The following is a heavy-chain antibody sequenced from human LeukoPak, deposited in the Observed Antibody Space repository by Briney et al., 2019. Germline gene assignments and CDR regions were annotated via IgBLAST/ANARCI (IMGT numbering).Heavy chain of an antibody. Sequence: GGSLRLSCAASGFTFSSSAMSWVRQAPGKGLEWVSNISGSGSGGSTYYADSMKGRFTISRDNSKNTLFLQMNSLRGEDTAVYYCAKDPVYGSGQSHPSDYWGQGTLVTVSS. CDR1: GFTFSSSA. V-gene: IGHV3-23*01. CDR2: ISGSGSGGST. CDR3: AKDPVYGSGQSHPSDY. D-gene: IGHD3-3*01. J-gene: IGHJ4*02.